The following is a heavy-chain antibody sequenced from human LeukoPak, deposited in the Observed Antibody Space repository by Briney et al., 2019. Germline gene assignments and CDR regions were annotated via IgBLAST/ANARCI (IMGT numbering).Heavy chain of an antibody. J-gene: IGHJ4*02. CDR2: ISSSSTYI. CDR1: GFTFSSYS. CDR3: ATNIVVVPAALDY. D-gene: IGHD2-2*01. V-gene: IGHV3-21*01. Sequence: GGSLRLSCAASGFTFSSYSMSWVRQAPGKGLEWVSSISSSSTYIYYADSVKGRFTISRDNAKNSLYLQMNSLRAEDTAVYYCATNIVVVPAALDYWGQGTLVTVSS.